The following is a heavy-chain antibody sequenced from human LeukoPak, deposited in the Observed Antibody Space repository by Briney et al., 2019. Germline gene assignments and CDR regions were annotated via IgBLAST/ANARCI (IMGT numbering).Heavy chain of an antibody. CDR1: GYTFTSYY. J-gene: IGHJ5*02. Sequence: GASVKVSCKASGYTFTSYYMHWVRQAPGQGLEWMGIINPSGGSTSYAQKFQGRVTMTRDTSTSTVYMELSSPRSEDTAVYYCARDYDILTGYLQASNWFDPWGQGTLVTVSS. CDR3: ARDYDILTGYLQASNWFDP. V-gene: IGHV1-46*01. CDR2: INPSGGST. D-gene: IGHD3-9*01.